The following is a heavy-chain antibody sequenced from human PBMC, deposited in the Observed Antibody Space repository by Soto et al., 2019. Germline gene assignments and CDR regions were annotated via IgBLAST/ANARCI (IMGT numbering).Heavy chain of an antibody. CDR3: ARGGQYRYFDY. D-gene: IGHD2-2*02. V-gene: IGHV1-18*01. CDR1: GYTFTLFG. J-gene: IGHJ4*02. CDR2: ISPYNGDT. Sequence: QVQLVQSGAEVKKPGASVKVSCTTSGYTFTLFGITWVRQAPGQGLEWMGWISPYNGDTKYAEKLEGRVTLTTDTSTDPAYMELTSLTSDDTAEYYCARGGQYRYFDYWGEGTLVTVSS.